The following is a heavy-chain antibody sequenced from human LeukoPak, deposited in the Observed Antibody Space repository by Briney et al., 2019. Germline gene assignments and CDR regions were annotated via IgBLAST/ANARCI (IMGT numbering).Heavy chain of an antibody. V-gene: IGHV1-18*01. CDR2: ISAYNSHT. Sequence: ASVKVSCKASGYTFNSYGISWVRQAPGQGLEWMGWISAYNSHTNYAQKLQGRVTMTTDTSTSTAYMELRSLRSDDTAVYYCAAGYCSGGSCFRSESNYYYYYMDVWGKGTTVTVSS. J-gene: IGHJ6*03. CDR3: AAGYCSGGSCFRSESNYYYYYMDV. CDR1: GYTFNSYG. D-gene: IGHD2-15*01.